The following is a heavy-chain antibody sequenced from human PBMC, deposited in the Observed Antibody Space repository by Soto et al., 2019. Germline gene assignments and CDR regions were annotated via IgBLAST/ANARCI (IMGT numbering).Heavy chain of an antibody. V-gene: IGHV3-33*01. J-gene: IGHJ3*02. CDR2: IWYHGSNK. CDR1: GFTLRSYG. CDR3: TRDPLIAVAAYDAFDI. Sequence: PGXSLELACAASGFTLRSYGIHWVVQAPGKGLEWVAVIWYHGSNKYYADSVKGRYTISRDDSKNTVYLQMNSLGAEDTAVYYCTRDPLIAVAAYDAFDIWGQGTSVTVSS. D-gene: IGHD6-19*01.